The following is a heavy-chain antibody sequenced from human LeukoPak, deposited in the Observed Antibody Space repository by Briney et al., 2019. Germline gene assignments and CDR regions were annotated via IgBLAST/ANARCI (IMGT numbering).Heavy chain of an antibody. CDR3: ARSAYADYSVLWFDP. J-gene: IGHJ5*02. V-gene: IGHV4-59*01. CDR1: GGSISSYY. D-gene: IGHD2-15*01. CDR2: IYYTGST. Sequence: SETLSLTCTVSGGSISSYYWSWIRQPPGKGLEWIGYIYYTGSTDYNPSLKSRVTISVDTSKNQFSLKLSSVTAADTTVYYCARSAYADYSVLWFDPWGQGTLVTVSS.